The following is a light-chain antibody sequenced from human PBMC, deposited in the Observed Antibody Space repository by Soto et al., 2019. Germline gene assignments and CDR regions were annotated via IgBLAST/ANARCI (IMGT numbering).Light chain of an antibody. J-gene: IGKJ1*01. CDR2: GAS. CDR1: QSVNTN. V-gene: IGKV3-15*01. Sequence: IVMTQSPATLSVSPGERATLSCRSSQSVNTNLAWYQQKPGQAPRLLIFGASTRATGVPARFSGSGSGTEFTLTISSLQSEDFAVSSCQQYNNWPPTVGQGTKVDIK. CDR3: QQYNNWPPT.